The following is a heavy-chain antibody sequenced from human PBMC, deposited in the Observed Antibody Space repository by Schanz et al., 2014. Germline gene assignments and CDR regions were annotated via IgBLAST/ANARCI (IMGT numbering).Heavy chain of an antibody. CDR3: ARDGVDAAAGGNY. J-gene: IGHJ4*02. Sequence: EVQLLESGGRLVQPGGSLRLSCTVSGFTVNNYAMNWVRQAPGRGLEWVSAISGSGSSTYYADSLKGRFTISRDNSKNALYLQMKSLRAEDTAVYYCARDGVDAAAGGNYWGQGTLVTVSS. CDR2: ISGSGSST. D-gene: IGHD6-13*01. CDR1: GFTVNNYA. V-gene: IGHV3-23*01.